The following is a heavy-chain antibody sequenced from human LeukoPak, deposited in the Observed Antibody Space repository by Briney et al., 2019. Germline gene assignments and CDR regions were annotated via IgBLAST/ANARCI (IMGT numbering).Heavy chain of an antibody. Sequence: GGSLRLSCEASGFTFSTYSMNWVRQAPGKGLEWISYISSSTSIIYYADSVKGRFTISRDNAKNSLYLQMNSLRTEDTAVYYCARDHVWYYYMDVWGKGTTVTVSS. D-gene: IGHD2-21*01. CDR3: ARDHVWYYYMDV. CDR2: ISSSTSII. J-gene: IGHJ6*03. V-gene: IGHV3-48*01. CDR1: GFTFSTYS.